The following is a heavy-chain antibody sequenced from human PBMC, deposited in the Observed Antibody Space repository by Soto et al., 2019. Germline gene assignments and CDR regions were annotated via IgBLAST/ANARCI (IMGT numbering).Heavy chain of an antibody. J-gene: IGHJ4*02. CDR3: ARVMGNFWSGYYTRGYFDY. V-gene: IGHV4-34*01. D-gene: IGHD3-3*01. Sequence: QVQLQQWGAGLLKPSETLSLTCAVYGGSFSGYYWSWIRQPPGKGLEWIGEINHSGSTNYNPSLKSRVTISVDTSKNQFSRKLSSVTAADTAVYYCARVMGNFWSGYYTRGYFDYWGQGTLVTVSS. CDR1: GGSFSGYY. CDR2: INHSGST.